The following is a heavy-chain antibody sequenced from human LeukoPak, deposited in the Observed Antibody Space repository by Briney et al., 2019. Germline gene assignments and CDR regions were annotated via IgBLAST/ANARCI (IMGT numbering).Heavy chain of an antibody. CDR1: GFTFSSYS. D-gene: IGHD2-8*01. CDR2: ISGSGGST. V-gene: IGHV3-23*01. CDR3: AKTPDEGMVYATDFDY. J-gene: IGHJ4*02. Sequence: PGGSLRLSCAASGFTFSSYSMNWVRQAPGKGLEWVSAISGSGGSTYYADSVKGRFTISRDNSKNTLYLQMNSLRAEDTAVYYCAKTPDEGMVYATDFDYWGQGTLATVSS.